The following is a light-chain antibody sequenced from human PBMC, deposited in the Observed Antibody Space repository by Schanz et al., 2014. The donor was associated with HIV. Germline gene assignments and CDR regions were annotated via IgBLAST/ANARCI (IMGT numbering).Light chain of an antibody. CDR2: AAS. J-gene: IGKJ5*01. CDR3: QQANSFPIT. Sequence: DIQMTQSPSSVSASVGDRVTITCRASQDLSSWLAWYQQKPGKPPKLLIYAASSLQSGVPSRFSGIGSGTDFTLTISSLQPEDFATYYCQQANSFPITFGQGTRLEIK. V-gene: IGKV1-12*01. CDR1: QDLSSW.